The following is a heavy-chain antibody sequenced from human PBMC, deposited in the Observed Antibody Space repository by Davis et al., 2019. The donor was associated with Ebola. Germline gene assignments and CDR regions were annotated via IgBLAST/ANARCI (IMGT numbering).Heavy chain of an antibody. J-gene: IGHJ4*02. CDR2: IDNGGNS. V-gene: IGHV4-39*07. Sequence: SETLSLTCSVSGGSIGSTNYYWDWIRQTPGKGLEWVGTIDNGGNSYYNPSLKSRFTISVDTSNNQFSLKVTSVTAADAAVYYCATNSSSTAGFDSWGQGTLVSVSS. D-gene: IGHD6-6*01. CDR1: GGSIGSTNYY. CDR3: ATNSSSTAGFDS.